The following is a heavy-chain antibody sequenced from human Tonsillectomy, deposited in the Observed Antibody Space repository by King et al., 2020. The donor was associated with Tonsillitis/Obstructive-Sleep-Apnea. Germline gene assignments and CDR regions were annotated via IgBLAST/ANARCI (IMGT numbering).Heavy chain of an antibody. J-gene: IGHJ4*02. D-gene: IGHD2-2*01. V-gene: IGHV3-53*01. CDR1: GFSVSSNY. CDR3: ARDVCSTTSCYFFDS. CDR2: MYTGGST. Sequence: VQLVESGGGLMQPGGSLRLSCAVSGFSVSSNYMSWVRQTPGKGLEWVSVMYTGGSTYYADSVKGRFTISRDNSKNTLYLQMNSLRAEDTAVYYCARDVCSTTSCYFFDSWGQGTLVTVSS.